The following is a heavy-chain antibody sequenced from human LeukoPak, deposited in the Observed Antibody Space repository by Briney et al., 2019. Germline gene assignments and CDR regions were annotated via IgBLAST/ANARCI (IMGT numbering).Heavy chain of an antibody. CDR3: ARDKKSEIGGAIAGHYMDV. V-gene: IGHV1-2*02. Sequence: ASVKVSCKASGYTFTGYYMHWVRQAPGQGLEWMGWINPNSGGTNYAQKFQGRVTMTRDTSISTAYMELSRLRSEDTAVYYCARDKKSEIGGAIAGHYMDVWGKGTTVTVSS. J-gene: IGHJ6*03. CDR2: INPNSGGT. D-gene: IGHD3-16*02. CDR1: GYTFTGYY.